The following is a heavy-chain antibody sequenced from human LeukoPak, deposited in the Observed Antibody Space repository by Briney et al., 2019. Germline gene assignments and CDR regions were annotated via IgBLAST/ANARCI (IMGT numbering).Heavy chain of an antibody. D-gene: IGHD1-14*01. V-gene: IGHV4-34*01. CDR2: INEGGST. J-gene: IGHJ4*02. Sequence: GSLRLSCAASGFTFSSYAISWIRQPPGKELEWIGEINEGGSTKYIPSLESRVTISVDTSKNQFSLKVNSVAAADTAVYYCARGGLNRNYFDSWGQGILVTVSS. CDR1: GFTFSSYA. CDR3: ARGGLNRNYFDS.